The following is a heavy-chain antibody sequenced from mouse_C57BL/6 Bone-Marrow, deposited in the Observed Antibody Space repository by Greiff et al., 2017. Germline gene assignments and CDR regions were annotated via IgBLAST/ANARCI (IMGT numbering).Heavy chain of an antibody. CDR3: ARTFAD. CDR2: IWSGGST. Sequence: VKLMESGPGLVQPSQSLSIPCTVSGFSLTSYGVHWVRQSPGKGLAWLGVIWSGGSTDYTAAFRSRLSISKDNSKSQVFFKMNSLQADDTAIYYCARTFADWGQGTLVTVSA. CDR1: GFSLTSYG. J-gene: IGHJ3*01. V-gene: IGHV2-2*01.